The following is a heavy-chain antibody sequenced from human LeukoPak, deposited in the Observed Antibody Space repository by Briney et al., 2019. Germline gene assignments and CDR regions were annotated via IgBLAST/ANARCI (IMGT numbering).Heavy chain of an antibody. Sequence: GGSLRLSCAASGFTFVEYVMQWVRQALGGGVGRVSLISADGVSTYYAAPVKARFTISRDNRKNSLYMEMRSLRTEDTALYYCAKYGLVVGDSTADAFDTWGQGTMVTVSS. CDR2: ISADGVST. J-gene: IGHJ3*02. CDR1: GFTFVEYV. V-gene: IGHV3-43*02. CDR3: AKYGLVVGDSTADAFDT. D-gene: IGHD2-15*01.